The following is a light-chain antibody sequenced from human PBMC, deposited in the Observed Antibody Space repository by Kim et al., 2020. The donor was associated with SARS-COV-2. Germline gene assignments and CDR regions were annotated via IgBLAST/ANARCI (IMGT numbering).Light chain of an antibody. CDR1: RSNIGNNA. Sequence: QKSTISCSGIRSNIGNNAGNWYQQFPGRAPRRLIYYDDLLPSGVSDRVSGSKSGTSAFLAIGGLHSEDEADYDGAAWDDSLNGPVFGGGTQMTVL. V-gene: IGLV1-36*01. J-gene: IGLJ2*01. CDR3: AAWDDSLNGPV. CDR2: YDD.